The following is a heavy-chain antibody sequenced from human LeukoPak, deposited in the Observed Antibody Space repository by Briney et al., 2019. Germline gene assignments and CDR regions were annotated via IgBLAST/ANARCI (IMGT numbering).Heavy chain of an antibody. Sequence: GASVKVSCKASGGTFSSYAISWVRQAPGQGLEWMGGIIPIFGTANYAQKFQGRVTITADKSTSTAYMELSSLRSEDTAVYYCAANLQQLVRDHDYWGQGTLVTVSS. D-gene: IGHD6-13*01. CDR1: GGTFSSYA. CDR3: AANLQQLVRDHDY. V-gene: IGHV1-69*06. CDR2: IIPIFGTA. J-gene: IGHJ4*02.